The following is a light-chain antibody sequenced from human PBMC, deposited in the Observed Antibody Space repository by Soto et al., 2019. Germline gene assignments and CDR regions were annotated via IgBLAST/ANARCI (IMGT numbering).Light chain of an antibody. Sequence: DIVLTPSPATLSLSPGERATLSCRASQSVSSYLAWYQQKPGQAPRLLIYDASNRATGIPARFSGSGSGTDFTLTISSLEPEDFAVYYCHQRSNWPPWTFGQGTKVEIK. CDR1: QSVSSY. CDR2: DAS. J-gene: IGKJ1*01. CDR3: HQRSNWPPWT. V-gene: IGKV3-11*01.